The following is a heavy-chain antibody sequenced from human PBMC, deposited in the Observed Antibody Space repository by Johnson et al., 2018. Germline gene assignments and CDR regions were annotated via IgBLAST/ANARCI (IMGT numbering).Heavy chain of an antibody. CDR1: GFTFSSYG. J-gene: IGHJ6*02. CDR3: AKDDGFNLDYDILTGYGMDV. Sequence: QLVRSGGGVVQPGRSLRLSCAASGFTFSSYGMHWVRQAPGKGLEWVAVIWYDGSNKYYADSVKGRFTISRDNSKNTLYLQMNSLRGEDTALYYCAKDDGFNLDYDILTGYGMDVWGQGTTVTVSS. V-gene: IGHV3-33*06. D-gene: IGHD3-9*01. CDR2: IWYDGSNK.